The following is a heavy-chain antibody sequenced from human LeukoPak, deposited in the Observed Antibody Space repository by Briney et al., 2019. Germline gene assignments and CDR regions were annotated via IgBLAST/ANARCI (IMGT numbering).Heavy chain of an antibody. CDR3: AREGGYSCSSTSCPPDY. Sequence: GGPLRLFCAASGFTYSCYWMHWLRQAPAKGLLWVSRINSDWSGTGYADSVKGRFTISRDNAKNTLYLQMNSLRAEATAVYYCAREGGYSCSSTSCPPDYWGQGTLVTVSS. V-gene: IGHV3-74*01. D-gene: IGHD2-2*01. CDR1: GFTYSCYW. J-gene: IGHJ4*02. CDR2: INSDWSGT.